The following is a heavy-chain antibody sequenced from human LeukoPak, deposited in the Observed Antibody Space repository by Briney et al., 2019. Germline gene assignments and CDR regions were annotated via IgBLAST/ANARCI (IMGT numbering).Heavy chain of an antibody. CDR1: GFSFGDFY. CDR2: ISESGITI. V-gene: IGHV3-11*04. CDR3: ARAKNDPNPGYYSQRDV. Sequence: GGSLRLSCAASGFSFGDFYMTWIRQAPGKGLEWVSYISESGITIYYADSVKGRSTISRDNAKNSLFLQMNSLRGEDTAVYYWARAKNDPNPGYYSQRDVGGKGTPVTVS. J-gene: IGHJ6*03.